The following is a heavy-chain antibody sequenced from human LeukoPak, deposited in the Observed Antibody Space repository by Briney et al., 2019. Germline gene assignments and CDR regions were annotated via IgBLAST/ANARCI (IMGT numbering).Heavy chain of an antibody. CDR2: IYHVGST. CDR1: GGSISSGGYS. D-gene: IGHD3-10*01. CDR3: ARDLSYYYGSGSYYNP. Sequence: SQTLSLTCAVSGGSISSGGYSWSWIRQPPGKGLEWIGYIYHVGSTSYNPSLKSRVTISIDRSKNQFSLKLTSVTAADTAVYYCARDLSYYYGSGSYYNPWGPGTLVTISS. V-gene: IGHV4-30-2*01. J-gene: IGHJ5*02.